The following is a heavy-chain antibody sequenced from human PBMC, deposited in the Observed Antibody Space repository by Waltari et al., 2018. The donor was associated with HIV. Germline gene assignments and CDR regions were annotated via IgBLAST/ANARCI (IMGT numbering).Heavy chain of an antibody. Sequence: EVQLVESGGGLVKPGGSLRLPCSASRLTSSTLSLTWFPQPPGKGLEWVSSISSRGSDIYYADSVKGRFTISRDNARNSMYLQMNSLRAEDTAIYYCARDSCGGGSCSRRLDFWGQGTLVTVSS. CDR1: RLTSSTLS. J-gene: IGHJ4*02. V-gene: IGHV3-21*04. D-gene: IGHD2-15*01. CDR2: ISSRGSDI. CDR3: ARDSCGGGSCSRRLDF.